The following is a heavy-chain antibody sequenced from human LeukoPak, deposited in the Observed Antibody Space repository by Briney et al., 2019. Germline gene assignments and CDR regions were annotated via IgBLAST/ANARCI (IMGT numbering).Heavy chain of an antibody. D-gene: IGHD5-18*01. Sequence: GGSLRLSCAASGFTVSSRYMSWVRQAPGKGLEWVSVIYAGGDTYYADSVRGRFTISKDNAKNTVFFQMNSLRAEDTAVYYCARGGTRGYNYGRAFDYWGQGTLVTVSP. CDR2: IYAGGDT. CDR3: ARGGTRGYNYGRAFDY. J-gene: IGHJ4*02. CDR1: GFTVSSRY. V-gene: IGHV3-53*01.